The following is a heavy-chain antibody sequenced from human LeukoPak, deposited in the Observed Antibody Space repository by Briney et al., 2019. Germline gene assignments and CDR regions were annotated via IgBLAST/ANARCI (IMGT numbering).Heavy chain of an antibody. CDR2: ISSSGSTI. Sequence: GSLRLSCAASGFTFSSYEMNWVRQAPGKGLEWVSYISSSGSTIYYADSVKGRFTISRDNAKNSLYLQMNSLRAEDTAVYYCASRLRCSGYSPWCPFDYWGQGTLVTVSS. CDR3: ASRLRCSGYSPWCPFDY. V-gene: IGHV3-48*03. CDR1: GFTFSSYE. J-gene: IGHJ4*02. D-gene: IGHD3-22*01.